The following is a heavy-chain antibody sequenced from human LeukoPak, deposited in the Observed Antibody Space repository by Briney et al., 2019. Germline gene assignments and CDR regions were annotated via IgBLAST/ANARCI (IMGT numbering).Heavy chain of an antibody. Sequence: GSLRLSCAASGDYWMHWVRPASGEGLVWVSHINGDGSWTTYADSVKGRFTISKDNAKNTVYLQMSNLRAEDTAVYYCVSFYETYWGRGTLVTVSS. D-gene: IGHD2-2*01. CDR3: VSFYETY. CDR1: GDYW. CDR2: INGDGSWT. V-gene: IGHV3-74*01. J-gene: IGHJ4*02.